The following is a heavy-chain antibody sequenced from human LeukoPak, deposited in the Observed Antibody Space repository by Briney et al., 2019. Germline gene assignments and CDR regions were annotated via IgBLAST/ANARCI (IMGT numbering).Heavy chain of an antibody. J-gene: IGHJ4*02. CDR1: GFTFSSYW. CDR2: IKQDGSEK. Sequence: QSGGSLRLSCAASGFTFSSYWMSWVRQAPGKGLEWVANIKQDGSEKYYVDSVKGRFTISRDNAKNSLYLQMNSLRAEDTAVYYCARGVTDFDWVTDLDYWGQGTLVTVSS. V-gene: IGHV3-7*01. D-gene: IGHD3-9*01. CDR3: ARGVTDFDWVTDLDY.